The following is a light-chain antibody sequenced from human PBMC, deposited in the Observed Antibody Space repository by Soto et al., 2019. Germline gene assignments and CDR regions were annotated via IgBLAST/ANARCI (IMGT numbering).Light chain of an antibody. CDR3: GTWDSSLSAGV. V-gene: IGLV1-51*01. Sequence: QSVLTQPPSVSAAPGQTVTISCSGSSSNIGNNYVSCYQQLPGTPPKLLIYDNNKRPSGIPDRCSGSKSGTSATLVITGLHTGDEADYYCGTWDSSLSAGVFGGGTKLTVL. J-gene: IGLJ2*01. CDR1: SSNIGNNY. CDR2: DNN.